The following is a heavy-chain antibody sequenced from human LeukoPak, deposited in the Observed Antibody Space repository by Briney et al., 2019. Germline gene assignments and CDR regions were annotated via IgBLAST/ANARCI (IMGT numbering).Heavy chain of an antibody. J-gene: IGHJ6*03. CDR2: IIPIFGTA. V-gene: IGHV1-69*01. CDR3: ARGLAARRLYYYYMDV. CDR1: GGTFSSYA. D-gene: IGHD6-6*01. Sequence: SVKVSCKASGGTFSSYAISWVRQAPGQGLEWMGGIIPIFGTANYAQRFQGRVTITADESTSTAYMELSSLRSEDTAVYYCARGLAARRLYYYYMDVWGKGTTVTVSS.